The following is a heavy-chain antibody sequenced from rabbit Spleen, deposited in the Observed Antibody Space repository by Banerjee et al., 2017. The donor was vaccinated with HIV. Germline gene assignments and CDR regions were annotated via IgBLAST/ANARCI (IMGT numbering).Heavy chain of an antibody. V-gene: IGHV1S40*01. D-gene: IGHD6-1*01. CDR1: GFSFSSGYD. J-gene: IGHJ4*01. CDR2: IDAGGSGTT. Sequence: QSLEESGGGLVKPGASLTLTCKASGFSFSSGYDMCWVRQAPGKGLELIACIDAGGSGTTYYASWAKGRFTISKTSSTTVTLQMTSLTAADTATYFCARLGHADYPYAYGLKLWGPGTLVTVS. CDR3: ARLGHADYPYAYGLKL.